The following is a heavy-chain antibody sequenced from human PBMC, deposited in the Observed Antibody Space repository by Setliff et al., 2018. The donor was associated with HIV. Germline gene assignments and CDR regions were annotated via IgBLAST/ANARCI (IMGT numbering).Heavy chain of an antibody. CDR1: GFTFRNYW. D-gene: IGHD4-4*01. V-gene: IGHV3-74*01. CDR3: VRDITTCWDV. Sequence: ASVKVSCAASGFTFRNYWMHWVRQAPGKGLVWVSRIDGDGSGTSYADSVQGRFTISRDNAKNTLYLQMNSLRAEDTAVYYCVRDITTCWDVWGQGTTVTV. CDR2: IDGDGSGT. J-gene: IGHJ6*02.